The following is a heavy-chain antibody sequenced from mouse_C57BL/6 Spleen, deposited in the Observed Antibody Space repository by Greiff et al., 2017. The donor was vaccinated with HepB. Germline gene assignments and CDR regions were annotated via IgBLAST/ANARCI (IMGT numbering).Heavy chain of an antibody. V-gene: IGHV1-39*01. CDR3: ARHGSSYGWYFDV. CDR2: INPNYGTT. CDR1: GYSFPDYN. Sequence: EVKLQESGPELVKPGASVKISCKASGYSFPDYNMNWVKQSNGKSLEWIGVINPNYGTTSYNQKFKGKATLTVDQSSSTAYMQLNSLTSEDSAVYYGARHGSSYGWYFDVWGTGTTVTVSS. D-gene: IGHD1-1*01. J-gene: IGHJ1*03.